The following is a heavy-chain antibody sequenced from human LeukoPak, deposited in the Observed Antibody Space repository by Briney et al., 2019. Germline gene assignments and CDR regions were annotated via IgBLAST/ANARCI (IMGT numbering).Heavy chain of an antibody. J-gene: IGHJ4*02. CDR2: ISAYNGNT. D-gene: IGHD3-16*02. V-gene: IGHV1-18*04. Sequence: ASVKLSCKSSGYTFTSYGISWVRQAPGQGLEWMGWISAYNGNTNYAQKLQGRVTMTTDTSTSTAYMELRRLSSDDTAEYYCARDAGTYDYVWGSYRFDYWGQGTLVTVSS. CDR1: GYTFTSYG. CDR3: ARDAGTYDYVWGSYRFDY.